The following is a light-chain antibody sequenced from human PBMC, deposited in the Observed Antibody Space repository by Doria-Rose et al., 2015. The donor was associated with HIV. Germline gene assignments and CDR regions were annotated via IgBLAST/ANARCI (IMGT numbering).Light chain of an antibody. CDR2: DGS. CDR1: QSFSSTY. CDR3: HQYGTSWT. V-gene: IGKV3-20*01. Sequence: TQSPGTLSLSPGERATLSCRASQSFSSTYLAWYQLKPGQAPSLLIYDGSTRATGIPDRFSASGSGTDLTLTINRLEPEDFALYYCHQYGTSWTFGQGTKVEI. J-gene: IGKJ1*01.